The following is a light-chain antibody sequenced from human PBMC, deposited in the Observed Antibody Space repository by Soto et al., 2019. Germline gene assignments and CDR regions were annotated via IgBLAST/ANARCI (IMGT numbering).Light chain of an antibody. CDR3: QQRSNWPPTWT. CDR1: QGIRND. J-gene: IGKJ1*01. CDR2: AAS. V-gene: IGKV1-6*01. Sequence: AIQMTQSPSSLSASVGDRVTITCRASQGIRNDLGWYQQKPGKAPKLLIYAASSLQSGVPSRFSGSGSGTDFTLTISSLQPEDFATYYCQQRSNWPPTWTFGQGTKVEIK.